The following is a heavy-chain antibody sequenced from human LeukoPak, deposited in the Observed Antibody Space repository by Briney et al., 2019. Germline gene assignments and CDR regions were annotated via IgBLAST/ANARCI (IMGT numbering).Heavy chain of an antibody. Sequence: GGSLRLSCAASGFIFSSYSMNWVRQAPGKGLEWVSYISSSSSSIYYADAVKGRFTISRDNAKNSLYLQMNSLRAEDTAVYYCARAWTGYSYGDYWGQGTLVTVSS. D-gene: IGHD5-18*01. J-gene: IGHJ4*02. V-gene: IGHV3-48*01. CDR1: GFIFSSYS. CDR3: ARAWTGYSYGDY. CDR2: ISSSSSSI.